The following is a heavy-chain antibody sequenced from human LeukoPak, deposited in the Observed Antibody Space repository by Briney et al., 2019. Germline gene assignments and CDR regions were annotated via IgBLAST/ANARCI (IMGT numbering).Heavy chain of an antibody. D-gene: IGHD3-22*01. Sequence: TSETLSLTCSVSGGPITTSSYYWGWIRQTPEKGLEWIGSIYYTGGTNYSPSLKSRISMSVDTSKNQFSLKLSSVTAADTAVYYCTRDQTSDSSADDALDIWARGQWSPSLQ. CDR2: IYYTGGT. V-gene: IGHV4-39*07. CDR1: GGPITTSSYY. CDR3: TRDQTSDSSADDALDI. J-gene: IGHJ3*02.